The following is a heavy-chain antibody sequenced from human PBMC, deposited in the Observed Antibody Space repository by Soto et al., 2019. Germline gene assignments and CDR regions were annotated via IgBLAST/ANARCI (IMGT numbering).Heavy chain of an antibody. J-gene: IGHJ5*02. D-gene: IGHD6-13*01. CDR1: GGTFSSYA. Sequence: ASVKVSCKASGGTFSSYAISWVRQAPGQGLEWMGGIIPIFGTANYAQKFQGRVTITADKSTSTAYMELSSLRSEDTAVYYCASSDSSYNWFDPWGHGTLVTVSS. CDR3: ASSDSSYNWFDP. CDR2: IIPIFGTA. V-gene: IGHV1-69*06.